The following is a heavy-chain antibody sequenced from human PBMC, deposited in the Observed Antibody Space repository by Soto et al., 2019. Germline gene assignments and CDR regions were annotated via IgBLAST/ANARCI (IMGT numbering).Heavy chain of an antibody. CDR3: ARGEPYLGV. Sequence: QVQLVQSGAEVKKPGSSVKVSCKTSRDTFNKYAFNWVRQAPGQGLEWMGWIIPIFSSRNYAEKFQGRVTITADDSTSTAYMELRSLRLEDTAVYYCARGEPYLGVWGQGTTVTVSS. V-gene: IGHV1-69*01. J-gene: IGHJ6*02. CDR2: IIPIFSSR. D-gene: IGHD3-16*01. CDR1: RDTFNKYA.